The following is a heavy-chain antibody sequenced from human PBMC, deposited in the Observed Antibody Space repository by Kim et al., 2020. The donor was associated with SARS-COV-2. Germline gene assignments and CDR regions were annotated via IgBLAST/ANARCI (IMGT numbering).Heavy chain of an antibody. V-gene: IGHV3-30*14. D-gene: IGHD1-26*01. J-gene: IGHJ6*02. CDR3: AREGAMDV. Sequence: YYADSVKGCFTITRDTSKNTLYRQMNSLRGEDAALYYCAREGAMDVWGQGTTVTVSS.